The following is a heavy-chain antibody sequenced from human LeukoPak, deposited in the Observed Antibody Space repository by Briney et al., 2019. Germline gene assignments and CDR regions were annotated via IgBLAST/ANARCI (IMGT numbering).Heavy chain of an antibody. V-gene: IGHV1-58*02. J-gene: IGHJ4*02. CDR1: GFTFTSSA. D-gene: IGHD4-17*01. CDR3: ARRGLTTVTTPFEFDY. Sequence: GASVKVSCKASGFTFTSSAMQWVRQARGQRLEWIGWIVVGSGNTNYAQKFQGRVTITADKSTSTAYMELSSLRSEDTAVYYCARRGLTTVTTPFEFDYWGQGTLVTVSS. CDR2: IVVGSGNT.